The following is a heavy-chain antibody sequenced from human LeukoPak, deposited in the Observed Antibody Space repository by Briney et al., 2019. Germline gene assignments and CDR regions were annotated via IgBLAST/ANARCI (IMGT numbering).Heavy chain of an antibody. CDR3: ARLAPTPRSGYYHNWFDP. V-gene: IGHV1-46*01. CDR2: INPSGGST. D-gene: IGHD3-22*01. J-gene: IGHJ5*02. CDR1: GYTFTSYY. Sequence: GASVKVSCKASGYTFTSYYMHWVRQAPGQGLEWMGIINPSGGSTSYAQKFQGRVTMTRDMSTSTVYMELSSLRSEDTAVYYCARLAPTPRSGYYHNWFDPWGQGTLVTVSS.